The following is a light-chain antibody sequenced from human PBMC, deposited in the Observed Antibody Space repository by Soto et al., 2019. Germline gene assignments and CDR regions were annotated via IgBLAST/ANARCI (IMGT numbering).Light chain of an antibody. CDR2: GAS. CDR1: QSVSSSY. Sequence: EIVLTQSPGPLSLSPGERATLSFRASQSVSSSYLAWYQQKPGQAPRLLIYGASSRATGIPDRFSGSGYGTDFTLTISSLEPEDLAVYYCQQYGSSPYAFGQGPKLEIK. CDR3: QQYGSSPYA. V-gene: IGKV3-20*01. J-gene: IGKJ2*01.